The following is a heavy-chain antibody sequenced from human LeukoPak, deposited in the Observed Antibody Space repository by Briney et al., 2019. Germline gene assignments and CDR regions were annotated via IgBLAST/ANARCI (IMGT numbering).Heavy chain of an antibody. Sequence: GGSLRLSCADSGFTFRNAWMSWVRQAPGKGLEWVGHIKSKTDGGTTDYAAPVEGRFTISRDDSKTTLYLQMNSLKSEDTAVYYCTTDALKQFGDYYYYGMDVWGQGTTVTVSS. D-gene: IGHD3-10*01. CDR3: TTDALKQFGDYYYYGMDV. CDR1: GFTFRNAW. V-gene: IGHV3-15*01. CDR2: IKSKTDGGTT. J-gene: IGHJ6*02.